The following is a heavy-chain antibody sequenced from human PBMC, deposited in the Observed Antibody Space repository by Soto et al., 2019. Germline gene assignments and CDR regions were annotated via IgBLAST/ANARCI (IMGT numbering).Heavy chain of an antibody. CDR2: ISGSGGST. CDR3: AKGINMFVVVIKT. Sequence: EVRLLESGGGLVQPGGSLRLSCAASGFTFSSYAMTWVRQAPGKGLEWVSVISGSGGSTYYADSVKGRFTISRDNSKNMFYLEMNSLRAEDTAAYYCAKGINMFVVVIKTWGQGTLVSVSS. D-gene: IGHD3-22*01. CDR1: GFTFSSYA. V-gene: IGHV3-23*01. J-gene: IGHJ5*02.